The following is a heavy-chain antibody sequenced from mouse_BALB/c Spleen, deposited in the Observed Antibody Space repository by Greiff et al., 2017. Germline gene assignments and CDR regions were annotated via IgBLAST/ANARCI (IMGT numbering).Heavy chain of an antibody. Sequence: VQLQQSGTVLARPGASVKMSCKASGYTFTSYWMHWVKQRPGQGLEWIGAIYPGNSDTSYNQKFKGKAKLTAVTSTSTAYMQLSSLTSENSAVYFCARRSPITTAYYAMDYWGQGTSVTVSS. CDR1: GYTFTSYW. CDR2: IYPGNSDT. J-gene: IGHJ4*01. CDR3: ARRSPITTAYYAMDY. V-gene: IGHV1-5*01. D-gene: IGHD1-1*01.